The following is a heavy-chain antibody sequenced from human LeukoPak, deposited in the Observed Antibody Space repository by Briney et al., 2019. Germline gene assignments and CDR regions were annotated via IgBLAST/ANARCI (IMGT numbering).Heavy chain of an antibody. CDR2: ISSGSHHK. CDR1: GFTFIRFS. Sequence: NPGGSLRLSCAGSGFTFIRFSMIWVRQAPGKGLEWVASISSGSHHKYHADSVKGRFTVSRDNDKNSLFLQMNSLRAEDTALYYCATRLSADSYEASDIWGQGTMLTASS. CDR3: ATRLSADSYEASDI. J-gene: IGHJ3*02. D-gene: IGHD6-13*01. V-gene: IGHV3-21*06.